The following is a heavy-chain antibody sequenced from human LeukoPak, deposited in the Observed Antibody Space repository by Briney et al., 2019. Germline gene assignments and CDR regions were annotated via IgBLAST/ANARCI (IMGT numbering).Heavy chain of an antibody. J-gene: IGHJ4*02. D-gene: IGHD3-3*02. CDR3: AKVVAISSAPPSGSLDY. CDR2: IRYDGSNK. V-gene: IGHV3-30*02. CDR1: GFTFSSYG. Sequence: GGSLRLSCAASGFTFSSYGMHWVRQAPGKGLEWVAFIRYDGSNKYYADSVKGRFTISRDNSKNTLYLQMNSLRAEDTAVYYCAKVVAISSAPPSGSLDYWGQGTLVTVSS.